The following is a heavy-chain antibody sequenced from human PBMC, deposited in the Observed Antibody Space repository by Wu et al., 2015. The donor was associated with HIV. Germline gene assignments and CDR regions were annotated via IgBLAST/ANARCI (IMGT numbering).Heavy chain of an antibody. J-gene: IGHJ4*02. Sequence: QVQLVQSGTEVKKPGSSVKVSCRPPGGTFNRYVISWVRQAPGQGLEWMGGINSVFGSTNYAQKFQGRVTITADESTSTAYLELSGLRSEDTAVYFCGKKAGNCIDVFCYTIDDWGQGTLVTVSS. CDR2: INSVFGST. D-gene: IGHD2-15*01. CDR1: GGTFNRYV. V-gene: IGHV1-69*12. CDR3: GKKAGNCIDVFCYTIDD.